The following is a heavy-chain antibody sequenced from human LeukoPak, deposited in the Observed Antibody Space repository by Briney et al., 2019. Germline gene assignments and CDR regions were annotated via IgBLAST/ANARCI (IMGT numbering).Heavy chain of an antibody. CDR3: ARDLGYGDQRGYYYYGMDV. Sequence: QPGRSLRLSCAASGFTFSSYGMHWVRQAPGKGLEWVAVIWYDGSNKYYADSVKGRFTISRDNSKNTLYLQMNSLRAEDTAVYYCARDLGYGDQRGYYYYGMDVWGQGTTVTVSS. D-gene: IGHD4-17*01. CDR2: IWYDGSNK. CDR1: GFTFSSYG. V-gene: IGHV3-33*01. J-gene: IGHJ6*02.